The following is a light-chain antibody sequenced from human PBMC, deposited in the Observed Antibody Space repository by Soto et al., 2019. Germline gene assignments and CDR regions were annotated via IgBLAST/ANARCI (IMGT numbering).Light chain of an antibody. CDR1: ASNILGNI. J-gene: IGLJ2*01. Sequence: QSVLTQPPSASGTPGQRVTISCSGSASNILGNIVTWYQKLPGTAPKLLIFANNQRPSGVPDRFSGSKSGASASLAISGLQSEDEADYYCATWDDRLGGLVFGGGTKLTVL. CDR2: ANN. CDR3: ATWDDRLGGLV. V-gene: IGLV1-44*01.